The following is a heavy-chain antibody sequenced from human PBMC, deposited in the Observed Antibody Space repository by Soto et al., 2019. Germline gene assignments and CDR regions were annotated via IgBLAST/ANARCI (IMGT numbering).Heavy chain of an antibody. V-gene: IGHV1-3*01. Sequence: ASVKVSCKASGYTFTIYAMHWVRQAPGQRLEWMGWINAGNGNTKYSQKFQGRVTITRDTSASTAYMELSSLRSEDTAVYYCARRGDYVNYYYGMDVWGQGSTVTVSS. CDR2: INAGNGNT. CDR3: ARRGDYVNYYYGMDV. J-gene: IGHJ6*02. CDR1: GYTFTIYA. D-gene: IGHD4-17*01.